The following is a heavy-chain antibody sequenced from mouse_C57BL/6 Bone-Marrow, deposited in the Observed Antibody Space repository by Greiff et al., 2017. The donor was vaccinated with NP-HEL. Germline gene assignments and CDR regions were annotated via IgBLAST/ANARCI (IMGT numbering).Heavy chain of an antibody. D-gene: IGHD4-1*01. CDR1: GSTFSDYY. Sequence: EVQLVESGGGLVQPGGSLKLSCAASGSTFSDYYMYWVRQTPEKRLEWVAYISNGGGSTYYPDTVKGRSTISRDNAKNTLYLQMSRLKSENTAMYYCARRSAGPYAMDYWGQGTSVTVSS. CDR2: ISNGGGST. CDR3: ARRSAGPYAMDY. V-gene: IGHV5-12*01. J-gene: IGHJ4*01.